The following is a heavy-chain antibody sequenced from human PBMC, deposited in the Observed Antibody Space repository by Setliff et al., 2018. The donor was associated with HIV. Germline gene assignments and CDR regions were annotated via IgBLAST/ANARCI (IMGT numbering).Heavy chain of an antibody. D-gene: IGHD3-22*01. CDR1: GDSISTSTYY. Sequence: SETLSLTCNVSGDSISTSTYYWGWVRQSSGKGLEWIGSIYYTGTTNYNPSLKSRVTISVETSKNQFSLKLRSVTAADTAVYYCAREDYYDSSGDAFDIWGQGTMVTVSS. CDR2: IYYTGTT. V-gene: IGHV4-39*02. CDR3: AREDYYDSSGDAFDI. J-gene: IGHJ3*02.